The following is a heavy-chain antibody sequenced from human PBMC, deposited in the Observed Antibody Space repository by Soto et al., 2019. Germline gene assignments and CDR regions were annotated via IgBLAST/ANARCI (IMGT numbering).Heavy chain of an antibody. D-gene: IGHD6-13*01. CDR2: ISAYNGNT. Sequence: QVQLVQSGAEAKKPGASVKVSCKASGYTFTSYGISWVRQAPGQGLEWMGWISAYNGNTNYAQKLQGRVTMTTDTSTSTAYMELRSLRSDDTAVYYCARVPLPWDSSRTNWFDPWGQGTLVTVSS. CDR3: ARVPLPWDSSRTNWFDP. CDR1: GYTFTSYG. J-gene: IGHJ5*02. V-gene: IGHV1-18*01.